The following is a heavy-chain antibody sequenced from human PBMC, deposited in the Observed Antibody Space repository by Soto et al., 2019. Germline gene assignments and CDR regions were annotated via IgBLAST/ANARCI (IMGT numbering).Heavy chain of an antibody. J-gene: IGHJ4*02. CDR1: GFTFNIYA. CDR3: AKDHQEWLVHGGFYYFDY. CDR2: ISGSGDTT. D-gene: IGHD6-19*01. Sequence: GGSLRLSCAASGFTFNIYAMSWVRQAPGKGLEWVSAISGSGDTTYYADSVKGRFTISRDNSKNTLYLQMNSLRAEDTAVFYCAKDHQEWLVHGGFYYFDYWGQGTLVTVSS. V-gene: IGHV3-23*01.